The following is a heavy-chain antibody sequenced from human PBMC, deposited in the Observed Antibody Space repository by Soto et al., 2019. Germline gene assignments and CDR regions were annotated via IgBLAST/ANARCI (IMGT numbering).Heavy chain of an antibody. Sequence: QLQLQESGPGLVKPSETLSLTCTVSGGSISSSSYYWGWIRQPPGKGLEWIGSIYYSGSTYYNPSLKSRVTISVDTSKNQFSLKLSSVTAADTAVYYCASFRYYYDSSGNGMDVWGQGTTVTVSS. V-gene: IGHV4-39*01. CDR3: ASFRYYYDSSGNGMDV. J-gene: IGHJ6*02. D-gene: IGHD3-22*01. CDR2: IYYSGST. CDR1: GGSISSSSYY.